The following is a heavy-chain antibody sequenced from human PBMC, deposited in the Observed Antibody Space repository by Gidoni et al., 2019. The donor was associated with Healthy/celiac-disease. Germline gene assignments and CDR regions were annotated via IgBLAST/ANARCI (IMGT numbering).Heavy chain of an antibody. CDR1: GGSFSGYY. V-gene: IGHV4-34*01. D-gene: IGHD4-4*01. Sequence: QVQLQQWGAGLLKPSETLSLTCAVYGGSFSGYYWSWIRQPPGKGLEWIGEINHSGSTNYNPSLKSRVTISVDTSKNQFSLKLSSVTAADTAVYYCARGGDYSNHPLDYWGQGTLVTVSS. CDR3: ARGGDYSNHPLDY. J-gene: IGHJ4*02. CDR2: INHSGST.